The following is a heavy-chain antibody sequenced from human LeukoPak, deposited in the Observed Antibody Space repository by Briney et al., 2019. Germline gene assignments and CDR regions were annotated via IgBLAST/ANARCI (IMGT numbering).Heavy chain of an antibody. CDR2: ISAYNGNT. CDR3: ARDQVQLERRGLRRYGWFDP. CDR1: GYTLTSHG. Sequence: ASVKVSCKASGYTLTSHGISWVRQAPGQGLEWMGWISAYNGNTKYAQKLQGRGTMTTDTSTSTAYMEQRSLRSDDTAVYYCARDQVQLERRGLRRYGWFDPWGQGTLVTVSS. D-gene: IGHD1-1*01. J-gene: IGHJ5*02. V-gene: IGHV1-18*01.